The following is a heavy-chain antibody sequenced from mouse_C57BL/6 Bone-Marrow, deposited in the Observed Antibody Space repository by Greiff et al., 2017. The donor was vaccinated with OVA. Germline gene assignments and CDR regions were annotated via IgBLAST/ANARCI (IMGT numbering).Heavy chain of an antibody. V-gene: IGHV5-4*01. CDR1: GFTFSSYA. D-gene: IGHD1-1*01. J-gene: IGHJ2*01. Sequence: EVKVEESGGGLVKPGGSLKLSCAASGFTFSSYAMSWVRQTPEKRLEWVATISDGGSYTYYPDNVKGRFTISRDNAKNNLYLQMSHLKSEDTAMYYCAREAKPYYFDYWGQGTTLTVSS. CDR3: AREAKPYYFDY. CDR2: ISDGGSYT.